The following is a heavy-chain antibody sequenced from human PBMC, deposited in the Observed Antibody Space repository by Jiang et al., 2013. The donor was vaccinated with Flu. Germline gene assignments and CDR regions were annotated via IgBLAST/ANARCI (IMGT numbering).Heavy chain of an antibody. J-gene: IGHJ4*02. V-gene: IGHV4-39*07. CDR3: ARRKLGYCSGGSCDPTDY. D-gene: IGHD2-15*01. CDR1: GGSISSSSYY. CDR2: IYYSGST. Sequence: GPGLVKPSETLSLTCTVSGGSISSSSYYWGWIRQPPGKGLEWIGSIYYSGSTYYNPSLKSRVTISVDTSKNQFSLKLSSVTAADTAVYYCARRKLGYCSGGSCDPTDYWGQGTLVTVSS.